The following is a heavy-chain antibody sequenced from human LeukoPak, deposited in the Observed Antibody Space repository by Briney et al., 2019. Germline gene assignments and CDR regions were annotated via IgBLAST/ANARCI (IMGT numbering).Heavy chain of an antibody. Sequence: NPSGTLSLTCTVSGDSINSLDLWSWVRQPPGKGLEWIGEMYLSGTTHSNPSVKSRVTISIDKSKNQFFLNLSSVTAADTAVYYCAGLVGRYSSGLYYYYFDYWGQGTLVTVS. CDR3: AGLVGRYSSGLYYYYFDY. D-gene: IGHD3-22*01. V-gene: IGHV4-4*02. CDR2: MYLSGTT. CDR1: GDSINSLDL. J-gene: IGHJ4*02.